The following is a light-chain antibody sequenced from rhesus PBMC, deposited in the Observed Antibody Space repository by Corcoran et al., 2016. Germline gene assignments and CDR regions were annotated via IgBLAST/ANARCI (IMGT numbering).Light chain of an antibody. CDR3: QQGNSNPRT. CDR2: YAN. V-gene: IGKV1-32*02. Sequence: DIQMSQSPSSLSASVGDSVTITCRATQGIGSYLNWYQQKPGKAPKLLIYYANNLPSGVPSRFSGSGVGKEFTLTISSLQPEDFATYYCQQGNSNPRTFGQGTKVEIK. J-gene: IGKJ1*01. CDR1: QGIGSY.